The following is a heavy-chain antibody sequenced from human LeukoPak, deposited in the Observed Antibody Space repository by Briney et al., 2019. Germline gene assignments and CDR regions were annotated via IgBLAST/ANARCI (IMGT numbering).Heavy chain of an antibody. CDR3: ASITDDYSTFVP. CDR1: GGSISSSSYY. V-gene: IGHV4-39*01. Sequence: SETLSLTCTVSGGSISSSSYYWGWIRQPPGKGLEWIGSIYYSGSTYYNPSLKSRVTISVDTSKNQFSLKLSSVTAADTAMYYCASITDDYSTFVPWGQGTLVTVSS. CDR2: IYYSGST. D-gene: IGHD4-11*01. J-gene: IGHJ5*02.